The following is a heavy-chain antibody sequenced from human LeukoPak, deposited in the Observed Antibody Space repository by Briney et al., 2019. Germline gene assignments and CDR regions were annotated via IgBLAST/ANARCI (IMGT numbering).Heavy chain of an antibody. J-gene: IGHJ5*02. D-gene: IGHD6-13*01. V-gene: IGHV4-61*02. CDR1: GGSISSGSYY. CDR3: ARGPPSIAAAGTFDP. CDR2: IYTSGST. Sequence: SQTLSLTCTVSGGSISSGSYYWSWIRQPAGKGLEWIGRIYTSGSTNYNPSLKSRVTISVDTSKNQFSLKLSSVTAADTAVYYCARGPPSIAAAGTFDPWGQGTLVTVSS.